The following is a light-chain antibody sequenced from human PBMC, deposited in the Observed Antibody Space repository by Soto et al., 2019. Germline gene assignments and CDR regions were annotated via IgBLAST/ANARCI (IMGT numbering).Light chain of an antibody. J-gene: IGLJ2*01. Sequence: SALTQPASVSESPGQSITIPCTGTSSDVGGYNYVSWYQQYPGKAPKLLIYDVTNRPSGVSNRFSGSKSGNTASLTISGLQAEDEANYYCSSYTSSSTLVVFGGGTKVTVL. CDR3: SSYTSSSTLVV. CDR2: DVT. V-gene: IGLV2-14*03. CDR1: SSDVGGYNY.